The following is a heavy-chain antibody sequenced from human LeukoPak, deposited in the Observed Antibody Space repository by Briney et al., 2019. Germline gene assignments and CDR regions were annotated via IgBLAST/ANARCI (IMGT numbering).Heavy chain of an antibody. CDR3: AREQRGVGYYFDY. CDR1: GFTVSSNY. D-gene: IGHD1-1*01. J-gene: IGHJ4*02. CDR2: IYSGGST. V-gene: IGHV3-53*01. Sequence: GGSLRLSCAASGFTVSSNYMSWVRQAPGKGLGWVSVIYSGGSTYYADSVKGRFTISRDNSKNTLYLQMNSLRAEDTAVYYCAREQRGVGYYFDYWGQGTLVTVSS.